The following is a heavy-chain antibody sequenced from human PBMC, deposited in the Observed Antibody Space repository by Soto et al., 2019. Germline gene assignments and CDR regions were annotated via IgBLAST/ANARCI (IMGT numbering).Heavy chain of an antibody. CDR2: ISGSGGST. CDR3: AKNNYYDSSGYYYPSHYFDY. V-gene: IGHV3-23*01. Sequence: GGSLRLSCAASGFTFSSYAMSWVRQAPGKGLEWVSAISGSGGSTYYADSVKGRFTISRDNSKTTLYLQMNSLRAEDTAVYYCAKNNYYDSSGYYYPSHYFDYWGQGTLVTVSS. J-gene: IGHJ4*02. D-gene: IGHD3-22*01. CDR1: GFTFSSYA.